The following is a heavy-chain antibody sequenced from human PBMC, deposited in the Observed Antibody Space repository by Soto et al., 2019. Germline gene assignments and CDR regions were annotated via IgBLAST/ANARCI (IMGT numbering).Heavy chain of an antibody. CDR1: GYTFTSYA. CDR2: INAGNGNT. D-gene: IGHD2-15*01. V-gene: IGHV1-3*05. J-gene: IGHJ4*02. CDR3: ARGVAPYYFDY. Sequence: QVQLVQSGAEEKKPGASVKVSCKASGYTFTSYAMHWVRQAPGQRLEWMGWINAGNGNTKYSQKFQGRVTITRDTSPSTAYMELSSLRSEDTAVYYCARGVAPYYFDYWGQGTLVTVSS.